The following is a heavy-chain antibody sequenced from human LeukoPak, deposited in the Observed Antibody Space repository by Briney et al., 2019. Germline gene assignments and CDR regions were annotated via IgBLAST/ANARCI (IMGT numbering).Heavy chain of an antibody. CDR1: VFSVISSY. CDR2: ICVERPT. CDR3: ARLYVSGSYWFDY. V-gene: IGHV3-53*01. D-gene: IGHD3-10*01. Sequence: GGALRLSCAASVFSVISSYMSGVRQAPGEGLEWGSSICVERPTFYADAVKGRFTLARDNSKDTLYLQMNSLRAEDTAVYYCARLYVSGSYWFDYWGQGTLVTVST. J-gene: IGHJ4*02.